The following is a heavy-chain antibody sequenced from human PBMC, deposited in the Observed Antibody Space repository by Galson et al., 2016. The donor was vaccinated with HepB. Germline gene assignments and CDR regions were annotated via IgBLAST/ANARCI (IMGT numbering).Heavy chain of an antibody. Sequence: SVKVSCKASGYTFTPYDIYWVRQAPGQGLEWMGWINPNNGDTMYAQNFRGRVTLTRDTSISTAYMELDSLTSDDTAVYYCARGITPFLRFDPWGQGTLVTVSS. CDR1: GYTFTPYD. CDR3: ARGITPFLRFDP. CDR2: INPNNGDT. J-gene: IGHJ5*02. V-gene: IGHV1-2*02.